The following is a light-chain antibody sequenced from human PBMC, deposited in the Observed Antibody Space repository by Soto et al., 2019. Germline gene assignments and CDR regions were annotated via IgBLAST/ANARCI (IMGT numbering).Light chain of an antibody. Sequence: AIQVTQSPSSLSASVGDRVTSTCRTSQGIRSALGWYQQKPGKVPKLLIYAASTLQSGVPSRFSGSGSGRDFTLTISSLQPEDVATYYCQEYNSYPVSFGQGTQLEIK. V-gene: IGKV1-13*02. CDR3: QEYNSYPVS. CDR2: AAS. J-gene: IGKJ5*01. CDR1: QGIRSA.